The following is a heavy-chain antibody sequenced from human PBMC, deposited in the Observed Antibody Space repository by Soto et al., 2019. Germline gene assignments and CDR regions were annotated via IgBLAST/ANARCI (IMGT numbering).Heavy chain of an antibody. Sequence: SETLSLTCTVSGGSISSGDYYWSWIRQPPGKGLEWIGYIYYSGSTYYNPSLKSRVTISVDTSKNQFSLKLSSVTAADTAVYYCARDRVLRFLEWGGNYYYYGMDVWGQGTTVTVSS. D-gene: IGHD3-3*01. V-gene: IGHV4-30-4*01. CDR2: IYYSGST. CDR1: GGSISSGDYY. J-gene: IGHJ6*02. CDR3: ARDRVLRFLEWGGNYYYYGMDV.